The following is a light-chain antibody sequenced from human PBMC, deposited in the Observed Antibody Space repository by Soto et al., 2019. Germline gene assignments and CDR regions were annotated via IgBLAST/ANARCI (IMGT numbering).Light chain of an antibody. Sequence: DIQMTQSPSNLSASVGDRVTITCRASQNINNWLAWYQQKPGKAPKLLIYAASSLESGVPSRFSGSRSGTEFTLTISSLQPDDCATYYCQHYESNPWTFGQGTKVELK. V-gene: IGKV1-5*01. CDR2: AAS. J-gene: IGKJ1*01. CDR1: QNINNW. CDR3: QHYESNPWT.